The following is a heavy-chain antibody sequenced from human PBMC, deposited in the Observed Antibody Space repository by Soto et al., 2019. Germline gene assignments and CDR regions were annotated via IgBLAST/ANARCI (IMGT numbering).Heavy chain of an antibody. J-gene: IGHJ6*02. CDR3: ARGDVLRFLEWLSHYGMDV. D-gene: IGHD3-3*01. CDR2: IYPGDSDT. V-gene: IGHV5-51*01. Sequence: GESLKISCKASGYIFTTYWIGWVRQMPGKGLEWMGIIYPGDSDTKYSPSFQGQITISADKSISTAYLQWSSLKASDTAMYYCARGDVLRFLEWLSHYGMDVWGQGTTVTVSS. CDR1: GYIFTTYW.